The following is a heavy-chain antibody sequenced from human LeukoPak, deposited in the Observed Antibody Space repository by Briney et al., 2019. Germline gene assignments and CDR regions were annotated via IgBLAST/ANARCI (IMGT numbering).Heavy chain of an antibody. J-gene: IGHJ4*02. CDR3: AKTLFTSYGDYLLGD. CDR2: ISYDGNNK. D-gene: IGHD4-17*01. CDR1: GFSFSAYA. Sequence: GGSLRLSCAASGFSFSAYAMHWVRQAPGKGLEWVAVISYDGNNKYYADSVKGRFTIFRDSFENSLYLQMNSLRAEDTAVYYCAKTLFTSYGDYLLGDWGQGTLVTVSS. V-gene: IGHV3-30*04.